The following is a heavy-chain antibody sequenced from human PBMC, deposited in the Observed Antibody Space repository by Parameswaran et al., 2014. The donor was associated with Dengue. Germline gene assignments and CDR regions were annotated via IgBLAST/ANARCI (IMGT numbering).Heavy chain of an antibody. D-gene: IGHD6-19*01. CDR2: ISYDGSNK. CDR3: ARDVGPWGYSSGWYWDYYYYGMDV. V-gene: IGHV3-30-3*01. Sequence: WIRQPPGKGLEWVAVISYDGSNKYYADSVKGRFTISRDNSKNTLYLQMNSLRAEDTAVYYCARDVGPWGYSSGWYWDYYYYGMDVWAKDHGHRLL. J-gene: IGHJ6*04.